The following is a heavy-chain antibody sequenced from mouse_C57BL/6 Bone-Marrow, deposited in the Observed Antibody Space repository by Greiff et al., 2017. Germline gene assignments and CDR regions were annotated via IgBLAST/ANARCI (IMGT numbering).Heavy chain of an antibody. CDR2: LNPNNGGT. D-gene: IGHD2-5*01. Sequence: VQLQQSGPELVKPGASVKISCKASGYTFTDYYMNWVKQSHGKSLEWIGDLNPNNGGTSYNQKFKGKATLTVDKSSSTAYMELRSLTSEDSAVYYCARSPAYYSNSYAMDYWGQGTSVTVSS. CDR1: GYTFTDYY. CDR3: ARSPAYYSNSYAMDY. V-gene: IGHV1-26*01. J-gene: IGHJ4*01.